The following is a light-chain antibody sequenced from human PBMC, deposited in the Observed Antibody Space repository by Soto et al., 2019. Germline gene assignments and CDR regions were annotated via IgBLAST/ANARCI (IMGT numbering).Light chain of an antibody. CDR3: QQYAASPRT. CDR2: GAS. Sequence: EIVLTQSPGTLSLSPRERATLSCRASQSVNENYLAWYQHKPGQAPRLLIYGASSRAPGIPDRFSGSGSGTDFTLTISRLEPEDFAIYYCQQYAASPRTFGQGTQVEVK. CDR1: QSVNENY. V-gene: IGKV3-20*01. J-gene: IGKJ1*01.